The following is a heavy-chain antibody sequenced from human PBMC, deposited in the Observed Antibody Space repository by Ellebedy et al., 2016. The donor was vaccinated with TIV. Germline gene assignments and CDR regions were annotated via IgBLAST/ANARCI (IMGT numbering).Heavy chain of an antibody. J-gene: IGHJ3*01. CDR1: GFTFSSYW. D-gene: IGHD4-17*01. V-gene: IGHV3-7*01. Sequence: GGSLRLSCAAPGFTFSSYWMSWVRQAPGKGLEWVANINQDGSETYHVDPLKGRFTISRDNAKNSLFLQMNSLGADDTAVYYCATDGSYGDYRSPTHAFEFWGQGTLVTVSS. CDR2: INQDGSET. CDR3: ATDGSYGDYRSPTHAFEF.